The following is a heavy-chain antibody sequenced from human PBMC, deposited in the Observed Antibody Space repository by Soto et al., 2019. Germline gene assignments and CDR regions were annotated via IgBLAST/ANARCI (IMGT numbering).Heavy chain of an antibody. J-gene: IGHJ5*02. V-gene: IGHV1-69*08. CDR3: ARDARSSFDWFDP. CDR1: GGTFSSYT. Sequence: QVQLVQSGAEVKKPGSSVKVSCKASGGTFSSYTISWVRQAPGQGLEWMGRIIPTLGIANYAQKFQGRVTITADKSTSTAYMELSSLRSKDTAVYYCARDARSSFDWFDPWGQGTLVTVSS. CDR2: IIPTLGIA.